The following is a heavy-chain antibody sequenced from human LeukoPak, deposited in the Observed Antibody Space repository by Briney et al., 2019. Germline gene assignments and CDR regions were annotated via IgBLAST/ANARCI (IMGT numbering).Heavy chain of an antibody. D-gene: IGHD5-12*01. CDR3: VRVNWLHYSGMDV. Sequence: GGSLRLSCAASGFAFSNYDFHWVRQVTGKGLEWVSGIGTTSDTYYPGSVKGRFTISRENAKNSFYLQMNSLRAGDTAVYYCVRVNWLHYSGMDVWGQGTTVTVSS. CDR2: IGTTSDT. J-gene: IGHJ6*02. V-gene: IGHV3-13*01. CDR1: GFAFSNYD.